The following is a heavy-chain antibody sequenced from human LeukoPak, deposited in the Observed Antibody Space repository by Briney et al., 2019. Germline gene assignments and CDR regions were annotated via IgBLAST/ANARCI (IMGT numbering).Heavy chain of an antibody. V-gene: IGHV3-48*03. CDR1: GFTFSSYE. Sequence: GGSLGLSCAASGFTFSSYEMNWVRQAPGEGLGWVSYISGSGSTKYYTDSVKGRFTISRENAKNSLDLQMNSLRAEDTAVYYCARLQGYNFDYWGQGTLVTVSS. CDR2: ISGSGSTK. CDR3: ARLQGYNFDY. D-gene: IGHD5-24*01. J-gene: IGHJ4*02.